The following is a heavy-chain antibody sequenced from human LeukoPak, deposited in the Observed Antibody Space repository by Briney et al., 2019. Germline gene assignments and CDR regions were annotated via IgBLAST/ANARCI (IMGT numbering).Heavy chain of an antibody. V-gene: IGHV1-2*06. CDR1: VYTFTGYY. CDR3: ARDRVLVGATPLDY. J-gene: IGHJ4*02. Sequence: ASVKVSCKGRVYTFTGYYMHWVRQAPGQGREWMGRINPNRGGTNSVQKFQCKVTMTRDTSISTAYMELSRLRSDDTAVYYCARDRVLVGATPLDYWGQGTLVTVSS. D-gene: IGHD1-26*01. CDR2: INPNRGGT.